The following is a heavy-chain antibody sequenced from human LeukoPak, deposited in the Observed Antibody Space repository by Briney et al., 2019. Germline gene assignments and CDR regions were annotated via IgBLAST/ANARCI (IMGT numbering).Heavy chain of an antibody. Sequence: GGSLRLSCAASGFTFSSYAMSWVRQAPGKGLEWVSAISGSGGSTYYADSVKGRFTISRDNSKNTLYLQINSLRAEDTAVYYCAKDGLPMATITHFDYWGQGTLATVSS. D-gene: IGHD5-24*01. V-gene: IGHV3-23*01. CDR3: AKDGLPMATITHFDY. CDR2: ISGSGGST. CDR1: GFTFSSYA. J-gene: IGHJ4*02.